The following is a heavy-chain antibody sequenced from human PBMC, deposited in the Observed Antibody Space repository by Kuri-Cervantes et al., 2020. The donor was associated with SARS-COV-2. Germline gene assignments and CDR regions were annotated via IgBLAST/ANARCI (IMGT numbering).Heavy chain of an antibody. CDR1: GFTFSSYW. V-gene: IGHV3-74*01. CDR2: INSDGSST. Sequence: GESLKISCAASGFTFSSYWMRWVRQAPGKGLVWVSRINSDGSSTSYADSVKGRFTISRDNAKNTLYLQMNSLRAEDTAVYYCARVEWYNWNLFDAFDIWGQGTMVTVSS. CDR3: ARVEWYNWNLFDAFDI. J-gene: IGHJ3*02. D-gene: IGHD1-20*01.